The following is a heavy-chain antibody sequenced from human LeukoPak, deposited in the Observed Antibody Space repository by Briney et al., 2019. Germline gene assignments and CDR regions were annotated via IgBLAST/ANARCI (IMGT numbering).Heavy chain of an antibody. Sequence: SETLSLTCAVYGGSFSGYHWSWIRQPPGKGLEWIGEINHSGSTNYNPSLKSRVTISVDTSKNQFSLKLSSVTAADTAVYYCARGAPLSFIAVAGTNDFDYWGQGTLVTVSS. CDR2: INHSGST. V-gene: IGHV4-34*01. D-gene: IGHD6-19*01. CDR1: GGSFSGYH. CDR3: ARGAPLSFIAVAGTNDFDY. J-gene: IGHJ4*02.